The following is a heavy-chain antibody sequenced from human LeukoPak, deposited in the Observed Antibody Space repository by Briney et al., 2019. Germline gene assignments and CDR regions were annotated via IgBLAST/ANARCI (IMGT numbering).Heavy chain of an antibody. CDR1: DGSISSSSYY. CDR2: IYYSGTT. J-gene: IGHJ4*02. CDR3: ARFPRY. Sequence: PSETLSLTCTVSDGSISSSSYYWGWIRQPPGKGLEWIGSIYYSGTTYYNPSLKSRVTISVDTSKNQFSLKLSSVTAADTAIYYCARFPRYWGQGTLVTVSS. V-gene: IGHV4-39*07.